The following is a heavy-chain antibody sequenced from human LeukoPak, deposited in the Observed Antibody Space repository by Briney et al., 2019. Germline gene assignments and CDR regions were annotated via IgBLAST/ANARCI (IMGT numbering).Heavy chain of an antibody. D-gene: IGHD3-3*01. CDR2: ISGSGTNT. Sequence: GGSLRLSCAASGFTFSSYAMSWVRQAPGKGLEWVSVISGSGTNTYYADSVKGRFTISRDNSKNTLYLQMNSLRAEDTAIYYCAKSSGVGITIFGVVTNFDPWGQGTLVTVSS. J-gene: IGHJ5*02. CDR3: AKSSGVGITIFGVVTNFDP. CDR1: GFTFSSYA. V-gene: IGHV3-23*01.